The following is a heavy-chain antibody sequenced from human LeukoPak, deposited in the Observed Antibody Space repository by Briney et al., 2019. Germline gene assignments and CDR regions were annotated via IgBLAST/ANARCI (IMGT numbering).Heavy chain of an antibody. D-gene: IGHD3-22*01. J-gene: IGHJ3*02. Sequence: PGGSLRLSCSASGVTFTGYSMSWVRQAPGKGLEWVSSISSSNSYIYYADSVKGRFTISRDNVENSLYLQMNNLRAEDTALYYCARAPDGYEAFDIWGQGTMVTVSS. CDR2: ISSSNSYI. CDR3: ARAPDGYEAFDI. CDR1: GVTFTGYS. V-gene: IGHV3-21*01.